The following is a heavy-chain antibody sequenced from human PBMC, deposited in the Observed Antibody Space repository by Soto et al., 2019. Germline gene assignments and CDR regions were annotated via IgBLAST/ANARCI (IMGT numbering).Heavy chain of an antibody. Sequence: QLQLQESGPGLVKPSETLSLTCSVSGGSISSSSYYWGWIRQPPGKGLEWIGSIFYSGSTYYSPSHKSRVTISVDPSKNQFSLRLSSVTAADTAVYYCARQTRIGYSKGSVRIDPWGQGTLVTVSS. D-gene: IGHD5-18*01. CDR1: GGSISSSSYY. J-gene: IGHJ5*02. V-gene: IGHV4-39*01. CDR3: ARQTRIGYSKGSVRIDP. CDR2: IFYSGST.